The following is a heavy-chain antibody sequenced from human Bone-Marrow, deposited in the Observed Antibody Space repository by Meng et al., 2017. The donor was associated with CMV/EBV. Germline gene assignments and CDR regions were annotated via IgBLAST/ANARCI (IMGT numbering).Heavy chain of an antibody. CDR3: ARGRRDGYNQGFDY. Sequence: PGGPFSSYSFGGVRQAPGQGLEWMGRIIPMLGITNYAQNFQGRVTITAGKSTSTVYMDLSSLRSEDTAVYYCARGRRDGYNQGFDYWGQGTLVTVSS. CDR1: GGPFSSYS. J-gene: IGHJ4*02. D-gene: IGHD5-24*01. V-gene: IGHV1-69*04. CDR2: IIPMLGIT.